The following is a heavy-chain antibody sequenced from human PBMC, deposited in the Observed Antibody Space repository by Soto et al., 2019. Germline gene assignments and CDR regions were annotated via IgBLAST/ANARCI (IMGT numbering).Heavy chain of an antibody. V-gene: IGHV3-11*01. CDR3: ARPCSYCNCGGPGNWFDP. J-gene: IGHJ5*02. CDR1: GFTFSDYS. CDR2: ISSSGSTI. Sequence: QVQLVESGGGLVKPGGSLRLSCAASGFTFSDYSMSWIRQAPGKGLEWVSYISSSGSTIYYTDSVKGRFTISRDNAKNSLYLQMNSLTAEDTAVYHCARPCSYCNCGGPGNWFDPWGQGTLVTVSS. D-gene: IGHD2-8*02.